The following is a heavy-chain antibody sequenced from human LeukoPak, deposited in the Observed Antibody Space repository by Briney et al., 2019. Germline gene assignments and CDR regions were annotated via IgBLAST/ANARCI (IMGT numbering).Heavy chain of an antibody. CDR3: ARVTTKFNP. D-gene: IGHD1-1*01. CDR1: GFTFSSYS. V-gene: IGHV3-21*01. Sequence: GGSLRLSCAASGFTFSSYSMNWVRQAPGKGLEWVSSISSSSSYIYHADSVKGRFTISRDNAKNSLYLQMNSLRAEDTAVYYCARVTTKFNPWGQGTLVTVSS. J-gene: IGHJ5*02. CDR2: ISSSSSYI.